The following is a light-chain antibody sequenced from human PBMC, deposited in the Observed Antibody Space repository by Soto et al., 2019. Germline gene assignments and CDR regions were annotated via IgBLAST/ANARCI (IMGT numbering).Light chain of an antibody. CDR2: GAS. J-gene: IGKJ1*01. Sequence: EIVLTQSPGTLSLSPGERATLSCRASQSVSSSYLAWYQQKPGQAPRLLIYGASSRATGIPDRFSGSGSGTGCTLTISRLEPEEFAVYYCQQYGSSPWTFGQGTKVEIK. CDR1: QSVSSSY. V-gene: IGKV3-20*01. CDR3: QQYGSSPWT.